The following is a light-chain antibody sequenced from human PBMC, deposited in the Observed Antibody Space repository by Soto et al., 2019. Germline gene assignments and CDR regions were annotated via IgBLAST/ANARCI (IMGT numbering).Light chain of an antibody. J-gene: IGLJ2*01. CDR3: CSHAGSHVI. V-gene: IGLV2-23*02. CDR2: EVS. CDR1: TSDVGTYKF. Sequence: QSVLTQPASVSGSPGQSITISCTGTTSDVGTYKFVSWYQQHPGIAPKLMIYEVSKRPSGVSNRFSGSKSGNTASLTISGLQAEDEADYYCCSHAGSHVIFGGGTKLTVL.